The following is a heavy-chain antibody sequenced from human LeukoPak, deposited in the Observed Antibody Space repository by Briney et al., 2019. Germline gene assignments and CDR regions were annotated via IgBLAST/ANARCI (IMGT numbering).Heavy chain of an antibody. J-gene: IGHJ6*03. V-gene: IGHV3-21*01. CDR2: ISSSSSYI. Sequence: GGSLRLSCAASGLTFSSYEMNWVRQAPGKGLEWVSSISSSSSYIYYADSVRGRFTVSRDNAKNSLYLQMDSLRGDDTDVYYCARDGGSGDYDFDRYYMDVWGKGTTVTISS. D-gene: IGHD3-22*01. CDR3: ARDGGSGDYDFDRYYMDV. CDR1: GLTFSSYE.